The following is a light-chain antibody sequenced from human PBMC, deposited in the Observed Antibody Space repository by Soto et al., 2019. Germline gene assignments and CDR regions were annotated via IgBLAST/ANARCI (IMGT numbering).Light chain of an antibody. CDR3: QQYGSSHWT. CDR2: GAS. J-gene: IGKJ1*01. V-gene: IGKV3-20*01. Sequence: EIVLTQSPGTLSLSRGERATLSCRASQSVSSSYLAWYQQKPGQAPRLLIYGASSRATGIPDRFSGSGSGTDFTLTISRLEPEDFAVYYCQQYGSSHWTFGQGTKVEIK. CDR1: QSVSSSY.